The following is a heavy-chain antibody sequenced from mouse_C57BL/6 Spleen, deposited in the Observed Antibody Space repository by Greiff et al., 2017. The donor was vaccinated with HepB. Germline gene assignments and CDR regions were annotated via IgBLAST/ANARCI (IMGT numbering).Heavy chain of an antibody. Sequence: HLVESGGGLVKPGGSLKLSCAASGFTFSDYGMHWVRQAPEKGLEWVAYISSGSSTIYYADTVKGRFTISRDNAKNTLFLQMTSLRSEDTAMYYCARRVGYYGTYWYFDVWGTGTTVTVSS. V-gene: IGHV5-17*01. CDR3: ARRVGYYGTYWYFDV. CDR2: ISSGSSTI. CDR1: GFTFSDYG. D-gene: IGHD1-2*01. J-gene: IGHJ1*03.